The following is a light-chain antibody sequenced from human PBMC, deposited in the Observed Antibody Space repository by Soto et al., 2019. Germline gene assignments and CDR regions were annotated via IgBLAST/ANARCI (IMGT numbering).Light chain of an antibody. V-gene: IGKV3-15*01. Sequence: EKVMTQSPATLSVSPGDRATLSCRSSQSVNTHLAWYQQKPGQAPRLLIYGASTRATGIPARFSGSGSGTDFTLTISRLEPEDFAVYYCQQYGSSGTFGQGTKVDIK. CDR3: QQYGSSGT. CDR1: QSVNTH. CDR2: GAS. J-gene: IGKJ1*01.